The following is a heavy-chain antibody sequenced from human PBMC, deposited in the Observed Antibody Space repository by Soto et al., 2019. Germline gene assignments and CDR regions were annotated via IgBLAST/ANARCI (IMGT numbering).Heavy chain of an antibody. Sequence: GGSLRLSCEAFGFTVSTNYMSWVRQTPGKGLEWVSVFYSGGSTFYADSVKGRFTIPRDNSRNTLYLQMRSLRAEDTAVYYCARGFPSMTYYGEYYFDYWGQGTLVTVPS. CDR1: GFTVSTNY. CDR2: FYSGGST. D-gene: IGHD3-10*01. J-gene: IGHJ4*02. V-gene: IGHV3-53*01. CDR3: ARGFPSMTYYGEYYFDY.